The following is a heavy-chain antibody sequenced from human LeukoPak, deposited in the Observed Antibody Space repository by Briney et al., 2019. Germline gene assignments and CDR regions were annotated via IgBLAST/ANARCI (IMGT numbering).Heavy chain of an antibody. CDR2: IHHGGSS. CDR1: GGSFSGFY. CDR3: VRHGNTLGSGTNFDY. Sequence: SETLSLTCAVSGGSFSGFYWSWVRQPPGKGLEWIAEIHHGGSSKFNPSLESRVTISLDTSKNQFSLQLTSVTAADTAVYYCVRHGNTLGSGTNFDYWGQGTLVTVSS. V-gene: IGHV4-34*01. J-gene: IGHJ4*02. D-gene: IGHD3-10*01.